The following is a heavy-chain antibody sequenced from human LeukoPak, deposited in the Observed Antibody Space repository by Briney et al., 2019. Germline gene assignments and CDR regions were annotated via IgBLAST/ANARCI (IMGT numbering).Heavy chain of an antibody. V-gene: IGHV4-34*01. Sequence: PSETLSLTCAVSGVSFNFYSWTWIRQSPGKGLEWIGESNPSGDTNYSPSLKSRASISVDTSKNQFSLNVRSVTVADTAVYFCARGNPTITMAWGNAFDIWGRGTMVTVSS. CDR1: GVSFNFYS. CDR3: ARGNPTITMAWGNAFDI. D-gene: IGHD3-10*01. J-gene: IGHJ3*02. CDR2: SNPSGDT.